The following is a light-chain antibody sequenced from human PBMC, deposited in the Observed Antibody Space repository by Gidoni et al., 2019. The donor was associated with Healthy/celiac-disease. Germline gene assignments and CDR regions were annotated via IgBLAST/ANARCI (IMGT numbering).Light chain of an antibody. CDR3: QQSYSTPRT. CDR1: QSISSY. CDR2: AAS. J-gene: IGKJ2*01. V-gene: IGKV1-39*01. Sequence: DIQMTQSPSSLSASVGDRVTITCRASQSISSYLNWYQQKPGKAPKLRIYAASSLQSGVPSRVSGSGSGTDFTLTSSSRQPEDFATYYCQQSYSTPRTFGQGTKLEIK.